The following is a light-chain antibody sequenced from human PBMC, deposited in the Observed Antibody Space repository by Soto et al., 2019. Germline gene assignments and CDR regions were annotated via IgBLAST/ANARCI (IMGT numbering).Light chain of an antibody. CDR1: QSVRSNY. CDR2: GAS. V-gene: IGKV3-20*01. Sequence: EIVLTQSPGTLSLSSGERATLSCRASQSVRSNYLAWYQQKPGQAPRLLIYGASSRATGIPDRFGGSGSGTDFTLTISRLETEDCAVYYCQQYASSPLTFGGGTKVEIK. J-gene: IGKJ4*01. CDR3: QQYASSPLT.